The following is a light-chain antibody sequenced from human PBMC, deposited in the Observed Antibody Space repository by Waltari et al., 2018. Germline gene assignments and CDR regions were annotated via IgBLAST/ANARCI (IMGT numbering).Light chain of an antibody. CDR3: QHYVRLPAT. CDR2: GAS. CDR1: QRVSRS. V-gene: IGKV3-20*01. J-gene: IGKJ1*01. Sequence: IVLTQSPGTLSLSPGERATLSCRASQRVSRSLAWYQQKPGQAPKLLIYGASTSPTGIPDRFTGSGSGTDFSLTISSLEPEDCAIYFCQHYVRLPATFGQGTKVEIK.